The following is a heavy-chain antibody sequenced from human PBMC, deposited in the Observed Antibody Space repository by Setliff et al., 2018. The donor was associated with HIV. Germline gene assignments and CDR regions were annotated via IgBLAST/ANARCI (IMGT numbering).Heavy chain of an antibody. CDR3: ARDPVPASSGTVWFDP. CDR2: ISAYNGNT. Sequence: ASVKVSCKASGYRFTDYYIHWVRQAPGQGLEWMGWISAYNGNTHYAQKFQGRVTMTTDTSTTTAYMELRSLRSDDTAVYYCARDPVPASSGTVWFDPWGQGTLVTVSS. CDR1: GYRFTDYY. V-gene: IGHV1-18*01. J-gene: IGHJ5*02. D-gene: IGHD6-13*01.